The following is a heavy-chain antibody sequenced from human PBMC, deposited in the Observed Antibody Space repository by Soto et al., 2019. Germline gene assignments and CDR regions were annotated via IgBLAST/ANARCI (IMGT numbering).Heavy chain of an antibody. CDR3: AKDTEYGDHLACFDY. D-gene: IGHD4-17*01. CDR2: ISGSGGST. V-gene: IGHV3-23*01. Sequence: AVRLSCAASGVPFSSYAMILVRQAPGKGLELVSAISGSGGSTYYADSVKGRFTISRDNSKNTLYLQMNSLRAEDTAVYYCAKDTEYGDHLACFDYWGQGTLVTVSS. CDR1: GVPFSSYA. J-gene: IGHJ4*02.